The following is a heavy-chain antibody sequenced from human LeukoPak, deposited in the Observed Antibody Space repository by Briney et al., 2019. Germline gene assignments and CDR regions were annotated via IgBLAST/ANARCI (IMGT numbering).Heavy chain of an antibody. CDR3: ARGYYDSSGYCHY. CDR2: ISYDGSNK. Sequence: AGGSLRLSCAASGFTFSSYARHWVRQAPGKGLEWVAVISYDGSNKYYADSVKGRFTISRYNSKNTLYLQMNSLRAEDTAVYYCARGYYDSSGYCHYWGQGTLVTVSS. J-gene: IGHJ4*02. CDR1: GFTFSSYA. V-gene: IGHV3-30-3*01. D-gene: IGHD3-22*01.